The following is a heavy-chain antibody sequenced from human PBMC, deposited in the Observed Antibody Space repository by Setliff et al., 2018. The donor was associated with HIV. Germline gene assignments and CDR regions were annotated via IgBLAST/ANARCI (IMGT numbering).Heavy chain of an antibody. CDR1: GGSISNYY. D-gene: IGHD6-6*01. CDR2: IYYSGST. J-gene: IGHJ6*03. CDR3: ASEAWTSYRSSSGYYYYYMDV. Sequence: SETLSLTCTVSGGSISNYYWSWIRQSPGKGLEWLGYIYYSGSTTYNPSLKSRVTMSVDTSKNQFSLKLSSVTAADTAVYYCASEAWTSYRSSSGYYYYYMDVWGKGTTVTVSS. V-gene: IGHV4-59*01.